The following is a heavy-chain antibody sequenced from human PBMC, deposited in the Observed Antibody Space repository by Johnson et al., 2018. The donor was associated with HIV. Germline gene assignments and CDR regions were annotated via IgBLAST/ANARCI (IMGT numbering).Heavy chain of an antibody. CDR1: GFTFSSYG. V-gene: IGHV3-30*18. D-gene: IGHD5-24*01. CDR2: ISYDGSNK. J-gene: IGHJ3*02. Sequence: QEQLVESGGGVVQPGRSLRFSCAASGFTFSSYGMHWVRQAPGKGLEWVAVISYDGSNKYYADSVKGRFTISRDNSKNTLYLQMNSLRPEDTAVYYCAKDRYGYTLGAFDIGGQGTMVTVSS. CDR3: AKDRYGYTLGAFDI.